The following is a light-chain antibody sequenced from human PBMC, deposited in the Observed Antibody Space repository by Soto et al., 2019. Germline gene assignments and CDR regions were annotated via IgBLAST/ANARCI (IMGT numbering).Light chain of an antibody. J-gene: IGKJ5*01. Sequence: DIQMTQSPSSVSASVGDRVTITCRASQDISTWLAWYQQKPGKAPKLLIYAASSLFSGVPSRCSGSGSGTDFTLTISSLQPEDFATYYCQQADSLPLVTFGQGTRLDLK. CDR2: AAS. CDR1: QDISTW. CDR3: QQADSLPLVT. V-gene: IGKV1-12*01.